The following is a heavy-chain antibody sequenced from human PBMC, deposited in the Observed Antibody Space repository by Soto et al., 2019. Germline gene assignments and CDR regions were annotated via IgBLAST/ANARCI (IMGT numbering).Heavy chain of an antibody. V-gene: IGHV6-1*01. CDR3: AGPIPHRWYYMAV. Sequence: SQTLSLTCAISGDSVSSNSAAWNWIRQSPSGGLEWLGRTYYRSRWYNDYAVSVRSRITINPDTSKNQFSLHLNSVTPEERAVYYCAGPIPHRWYYMAVGGKGTPVPVSS. J-gene: IGHJ6*03. CDR1: GDSVSSNSAA. CDR2: TYYRSRWYN. D-gene: IGHD2-21*01.